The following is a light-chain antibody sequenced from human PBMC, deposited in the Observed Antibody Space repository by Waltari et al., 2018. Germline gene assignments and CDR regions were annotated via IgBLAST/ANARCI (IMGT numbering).Light chain of an antibody. CDR2: YAT. Sequence: SYVVTQSPSVSVAPGKPARITCVGDNIGSKSVHWYQQRPGQAPVLVISYATDRPSGIPERFSGSNSGNTATLTISWVEAEDEADYYCLVWHSTTDHHGVFGGGTKLTVL. CDR1: NIGSKS. V-gene: IGLV3-21*04. CDR3: LVWHSTTDHHGV. J-gene: IGLJ2*01.